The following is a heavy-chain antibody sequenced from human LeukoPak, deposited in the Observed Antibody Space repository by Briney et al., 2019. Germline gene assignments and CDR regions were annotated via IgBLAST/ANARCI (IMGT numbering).Heavy chain of an antibody. J-gene: IGHJ4*02. D-gene: IGHD6-13*01. V-gene: IGHV3-53*01. Sequence: GGSLRPSCAASGFTVSNNYMSWVRQAPGKGLEWVSVIYSGGSTYYADSVKGRFTISRDNSKNTLYLQMNSLRAEDTAVYYCARSLDGIAASSDYWGQGTLVTVSS. CDR3: ARSLDGIAASSDY. CDR2: IYSGGST. CDR1: GFTVSNNY.